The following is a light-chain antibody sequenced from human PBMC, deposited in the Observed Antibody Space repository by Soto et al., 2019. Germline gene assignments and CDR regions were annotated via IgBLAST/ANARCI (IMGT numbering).Light chain of an antibody. J-gene: IGLJ1*01. V-gene: IGLV1-44*01. CDR1: RSDIGSNS. CDR2: NNN. CDR3: AAWDDSTTGPV. Sequence: QSVLTQPPSASGTPGQTVIISCSGSRSDIGSNSVNWYQHLPGTAPKLLIYNNNQRPSGVPDRFSGSKSGTSASLAISGLQSEDEADYYCAAWDDSTTGPVFGTGTKVTVL.